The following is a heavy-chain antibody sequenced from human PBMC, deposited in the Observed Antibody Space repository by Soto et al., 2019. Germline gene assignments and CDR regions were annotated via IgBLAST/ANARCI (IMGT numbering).Heavy chain of an antibody. D-gene: IGHD3-3*01. Sequence: ASVKVSCKASGYTFTSYGISWVRQAPGQGLEWMGWISAYNGNTNYAQKLQGRVTMTTDTSTSTAYMELRSLRSDDTAVYYCARDLDFWSGYYIGYFDYWGQGTLVTVSS. J-gene: IGHJ4*02. V-gene: IGHV1-18*01. CDR3: ARDLDFWSGYYIGYFDY. CDR2: ISAYNGNT. CDR1: GYTFTSYG.